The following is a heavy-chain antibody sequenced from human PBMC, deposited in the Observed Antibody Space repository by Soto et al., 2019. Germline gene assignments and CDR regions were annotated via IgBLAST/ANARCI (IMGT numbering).Heavy chain of an antibody. J-gene: IGHJ4*02. CDR3: ARRPRWAMSRDMALFDY. D-gene: IGHD2-21*02. CDR2: IYYSGST. V-gene: IGHV4-39*01. Sequence: QLQLQESGPGLVKPSETLSLTCTVSGGSISSSSYYWGWIRQPPGKGLEWIGSIYYSGSTYYNPSLKSRVTISVDTSKNQFSLKLSSVTAADTAVYYCARRPRWAMSRDMALFDYWGQGTLVTVSS. CDR1: GGSISSSSYY.